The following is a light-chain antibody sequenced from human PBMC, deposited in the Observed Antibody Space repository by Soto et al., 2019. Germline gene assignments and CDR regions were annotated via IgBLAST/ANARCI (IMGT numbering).Light chain of an antibody. CDR2: EVT. J-gene: IGLJ1*01. Sequence: QSGLTQPASVSGSPGHSIAISCTGSSSDVGIYNYVSWYQQHPGKVPKLIIYEVTNRPSGVSNRFSGSKSGNTASLTISGLQAEDEADYYCSSYTTSSTRVFGTGTKVTVL. CDR3: SSYTTSSTRV. V-gene: IGLV2-14*01. CDR1: SSDVGIYNY.